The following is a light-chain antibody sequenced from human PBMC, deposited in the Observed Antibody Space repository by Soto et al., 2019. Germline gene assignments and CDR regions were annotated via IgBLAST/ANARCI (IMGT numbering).Light chain of an antibody. CDR1: QDISNY. V-gene: IGKV1-33*01. Sequence: DIQMTHSPSSLSASVGDRVTITCQAGQDISNYLNWYQQKPGKAPKLLIYDASNLETGVPSRFSGSGSGTEFTLTISSLQPDDFATYYCQQYNSYRWTFGQGTKVDIK. CDR2: DAS. J-gene: IGKJ1*01. CDR3: QQYNSYRWT.